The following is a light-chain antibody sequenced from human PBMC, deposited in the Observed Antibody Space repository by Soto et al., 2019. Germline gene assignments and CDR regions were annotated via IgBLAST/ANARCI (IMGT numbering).Light chain of an antibody. CDR3: QQGYKSPPFT. CDR2: ATS. V-gene: IGKV1-39*01. Sequence: DIQMTQSPSSLSASVGDRVTITCRASQSISDYLNWYQQKPGKAPRLLIYATSTLQSGVPSRFSGSESGTDFTLTISSLQPEDFANYYCQQGYKSPPFTFGPGTKVDLK. J-gene: IGKJ3*01. CDR1: QSISDY.